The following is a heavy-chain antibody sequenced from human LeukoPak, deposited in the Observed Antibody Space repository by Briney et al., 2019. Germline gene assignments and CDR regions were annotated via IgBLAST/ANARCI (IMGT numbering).Heavy chain of an antibody. CDR2: ISYDGSNK. J-gene: IGHJ4*02. V-gene: IGHV3-30*04. Sequence: GSLRLSCAASGFTFSSYAMHWVRQAPGKGLEWVAVISYDGSNKYYADSVKGRFTISRDNSKNTLYLQMNSLRAEDTAVYYRARGGPQPRRFGELLDYWGQGTLVTVSS. D-gene: IGHD3-10*01. CDR1: GFTFSSYA. CDR3: ARGGPQPRRFGELLDY.